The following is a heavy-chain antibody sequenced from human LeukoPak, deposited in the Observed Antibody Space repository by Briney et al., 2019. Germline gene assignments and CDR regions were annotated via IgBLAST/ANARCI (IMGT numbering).Heavy chain of an antibody. CDR2: IYYSGST. Sequence: SETLSLTCTVSGGSISRYYWSWIRQPPGKGLEWIGYIYYSGSTNYKPSLKSRVTISVDTSKNQFSLKLSSVTAADTAVYYCARAMGPYDSNGSLNYWGQGTLVTVSS. D-gene: IGHD3-22*01. J-gene: IGHJ4*02. V-gene: IGHV4-59*01. CDR3: ARAMGPYDSNGSLNY. CDR1: GGSISRYY.